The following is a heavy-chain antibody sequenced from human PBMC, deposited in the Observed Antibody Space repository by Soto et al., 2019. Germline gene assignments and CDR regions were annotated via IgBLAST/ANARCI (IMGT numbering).Heavy chain of an antibody. CDR1: GGSISSGDYY. J-gene: IGHJ6*02. D-gene: IGHD2-2*01. V-gene: IGHV4-30-4*01. CDR3: ARLTVPGGYYYYGMDV. CDR2: IYYSGST. Sequence: SETLSLTCTVSGGSISSGDYYWSWIRQPPGKGLEWIGYIYYSGSTYYNPSLKSRVTISVDTSKNQFSLKLSSVTAADTAVYYCARLTVPGGYYYYGMDVWGQGTTVTAP.